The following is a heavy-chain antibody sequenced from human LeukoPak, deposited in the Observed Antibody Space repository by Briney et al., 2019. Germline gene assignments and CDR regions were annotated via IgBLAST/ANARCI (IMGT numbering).Heavy chain of an antibody. CDR2: ISSSGSTI. Sequence: PGGSLTLSCAASGFTFSDYYMSWIRQAPGKGREWVSYISSSGSTIYYADSVKGRFTISRDNAKNSLYLQMNSLRAENTAVYYCARAYSYYYDSSGYWYYWGQGTLVTVSS. CDR1: GFTFSDYY. J-gene: IGHJ4*02. D-gene: IGHD3-22*01. V-gene: IGHV3-11*01. CDR3: ARAYSYYYDSSGYWYY.